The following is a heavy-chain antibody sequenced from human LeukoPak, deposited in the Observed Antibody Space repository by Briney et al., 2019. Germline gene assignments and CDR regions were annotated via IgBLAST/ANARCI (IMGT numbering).Heavy chain of an antibody. D-gene: IGHD1-26*01. CDR1: GFTFSSYS. Sequence: GGSLRLSCAASGFTFSSYSMNWVRQAPGKGLEWVSYISSSSSTIYYADSVKGRFTISRDNAKNSLYLQMNSLRAGDTAVYYCARVSRSGRGWEPLDYWGQGTLVTVSS. CDR3: ARVSRSGRGWEPLDY. J-gene: IGHJ4*02. V-gene: IGHV3-48*01. CDR2: ISSSSSTI.